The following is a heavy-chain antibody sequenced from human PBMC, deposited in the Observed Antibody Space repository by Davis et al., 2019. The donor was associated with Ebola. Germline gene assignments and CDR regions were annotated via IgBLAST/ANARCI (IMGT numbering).Heavy chain of an antibody. CDR3: AKQKVSSAIYFVACDP. J-gene: IGHJ5*02. CDR1: GFTFSRYG. D-gene: IGHD2-15*01. CDR2: ISYDGTNK. V-gene: IGHV3-30*18. Sequence: PAGSLTLSCAASGFTFSRYGMHWVRQAPGTGLEWPAAISYDGTNKHYVDSVKGRFTISRDNSKNTLYLQMNSLRPEDTAVYFCAKQKVSSAIYFVACDPWGQGTLVTVS.